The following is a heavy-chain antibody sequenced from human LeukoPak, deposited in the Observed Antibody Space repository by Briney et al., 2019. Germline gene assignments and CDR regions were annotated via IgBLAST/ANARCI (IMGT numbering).Heavy chain of an antibody. D-gene: IGHD3-10*01. CDR3: ARDPYGSGSSDY. Sequence: GASVKVSCKASGYTFTSYYMHWVRQAPGQGLEWMGWISAYNGNTNYAQKLQGRVTMTTDTSTSTAYMELRSLRSDDTAVYYCARDPYGSGSSDYWGQGTLVTVSS. CDR1: GYTFTSYY. CDR2: ISAYNGNT. J-gene: IGHJ4*02. V-gene: IGHV1-18*04.